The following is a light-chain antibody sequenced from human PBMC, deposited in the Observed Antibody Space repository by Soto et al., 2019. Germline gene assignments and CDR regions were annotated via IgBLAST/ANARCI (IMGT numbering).Light chain of an antibody. Sequence: EIVLTQSPGTLSLSPGERATLSCRASQSISSSYLAWYQQKPGQAPRLLIYGASSRATGIPDRFSGSGSGTDFTLTISRLEPEDVAVYYCQQFGSSPPYTFGQETKLEIK. V-gene: IGKV3-20*01. CDR2: GAS. CDR1: QSISSSY. CDR3: QQFGSSPPYT. J-gene: IGKJ2*01.